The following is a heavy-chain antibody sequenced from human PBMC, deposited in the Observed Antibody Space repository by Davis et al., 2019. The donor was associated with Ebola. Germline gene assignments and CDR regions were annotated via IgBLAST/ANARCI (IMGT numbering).Heavy chain of an antibody. J-gene: IGHJ5*02. CDR3: ARGDYAGWFDP. V-gene: IGHV1-2*06. D-gene: IGHD4-17*01. CDR1: GYTFTGYY. CDR2: INPNSGGT. Sequence: AASVKVSCKASGYTFTGYYMHWVRQAPGQGLEWMGRINPNSGGTNYAQKFQGRVTMTRDTSISTAYMELSRLRSDDMAVYYCARGDYAGWFDPWGQGTLVTVSS.